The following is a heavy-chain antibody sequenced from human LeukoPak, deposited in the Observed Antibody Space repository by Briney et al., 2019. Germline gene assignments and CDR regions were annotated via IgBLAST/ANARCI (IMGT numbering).Heavy chain of an antibody. CDR1: GFTFDDYA. V-gene: IGHV3-9*01. D-gene: IGHD3-16*01. J-gene: IGHJ4*02. CDR3: AKLSEGGSFDY. CDR2: ISWNSGGI. Sequence: GGPLRLSCAASGFTFDDYAMHWVRQAPGKGLEWVSGISWNSGGIVYADSVKGRFTISRDNAKNSLYLQMNSLRAEDTALYYCAKLSEGGSFDYWGQGTLVTVSS.